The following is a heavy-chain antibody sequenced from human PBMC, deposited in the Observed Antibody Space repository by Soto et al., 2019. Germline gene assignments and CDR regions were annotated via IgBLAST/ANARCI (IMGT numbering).Heavy chain of an antibody. Sequence: GGSLRLSCAASGFTFSSYWMSWVRQAPGKGLEWVANINQDGSEKYYVDSVEGRFTISRDNAKNSLYLQMNSLRAEDTAVYYCARDVIAVAATFDYWGQGTLVTVSS. V-gene: IGHV3-7*03. CDR2: INQDGSEK. CDR3: ARDVIAVAATFDY. CDR1: GFTFSSYW. D-gene: IGHD6-19*01. J-gene: IGHJ4*02.